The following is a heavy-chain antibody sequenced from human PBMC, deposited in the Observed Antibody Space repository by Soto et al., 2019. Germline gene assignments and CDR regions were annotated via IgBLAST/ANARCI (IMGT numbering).Heavy chain of an antibody. CDR3: AHRGYSGFHDAFDI. CDR1: GFSLSTSGVG. D-gene: IGHD5-12*01. Sequence: QITLKESGPTLVKTTQTLTLTCTFSGFSLSTSGVGVGWIRQPPGKALEWLALIYWDDDKRYSPSLKSRLTITKDTSKNQVVLTMTNMDPVDTATYYCAHRGYSGFHDAFDIWGQGTMVTVSS. J-gene: IGHJ3*02. V-gene: IGHV2-5*02. CDR2: IYWDDDK.